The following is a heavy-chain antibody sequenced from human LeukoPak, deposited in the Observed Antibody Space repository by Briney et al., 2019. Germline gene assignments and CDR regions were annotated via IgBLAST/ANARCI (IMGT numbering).Heavy chain of an antibody. J-gene: IGHJ4*02. CDR3: AREIRPLHGLDH. CDR1: GFTFSTFS. Sequence: GGSLRLSCTASGFTFSTFSMNWVRQAPGKGLEWVSSISSGGTSMLYADAVKGRFTISRDNAKNSLYLQMDNLRAEDTAVYYCAREIRPLHGLDHWGQGTLVTVSS. D-gene: IGHD3-16*01. V-gene: IGHV3-21*01. CDR2: ISSGGTSM.